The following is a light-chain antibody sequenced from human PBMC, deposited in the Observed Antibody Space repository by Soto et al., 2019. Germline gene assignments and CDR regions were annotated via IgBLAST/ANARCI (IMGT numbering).Light chain of an antibody. CDR2: EVN. V-gene: IGLV2-14*01. J-gene: IGLJ1*01. Sequence: QSVLSQPASMSGTPGQSITIPCTGASSDIGLYNYVSWYQHHPGKAPKLLISEVNIRPSGLSDRFSASKAGNTASLTISGLQPEVEAYYYCSCLSTTSIPIVFGNGTKVTVL. CDR1: SSDIGLYNY. CDR3: SCLSTTSIPIV.